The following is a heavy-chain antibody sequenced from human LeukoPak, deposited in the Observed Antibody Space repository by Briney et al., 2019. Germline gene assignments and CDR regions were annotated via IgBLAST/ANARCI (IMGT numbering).Heavy chain of an antibody. Sequence: SETLSLTCTVSGGSISSGGYYRSWIRQPPGKGLEWIGYIYHSGSTYYNPSLKSRVTISVDRSKNQFSLKLSSVTAADTAVYYCARAVGATWRFLDYWGQGTLVTVSS. J-gene: IGHJ4*02. CDR2: IYHSGST. D-gene: IGHD1-26*01. CDR1: GGSISSGGYY. CDR3: ARAVGATWRFLDY. V-gene: IGHV4-30-2*01.